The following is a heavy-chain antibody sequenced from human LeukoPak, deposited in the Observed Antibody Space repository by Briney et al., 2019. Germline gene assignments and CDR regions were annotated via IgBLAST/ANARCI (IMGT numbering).Heavy chain of an antibody. CDR3: ARDICDY. V-gene: IGHV3-48*03. CDR1: GFTFSSYE. Sequence: GGSLRLSCAASGFTFSSYEMNWVRQAPGKGLEWDSYISSGGYTIYYADSVKGRFTISRDNAKNSLYLQMNSLRAEDTAIYYCARDICDYWGQGTLVTVSS. D-gene: IGHD3-9*01. CDR2: ISSGGYTI. J-gene: IGHJ4*02.